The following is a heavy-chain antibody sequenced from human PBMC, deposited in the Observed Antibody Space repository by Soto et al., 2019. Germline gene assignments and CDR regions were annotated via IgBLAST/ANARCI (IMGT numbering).Heavy chain of an antibody. CDR1: GGSVSSGSYY. CDR3: ARLSAAWFDP. CDR2: IYHSGST. J-gene: IGHJ5*02. V-gene: IGHV4-61*01. D-gene: IGHD6-19*01. Sequence: QVQLQESGPGLVKPSETLSLTCTVSGGSVSSGSYYWGWIRQPPGKGLDWIGYIYHSGSTNYNPSLTSRVTISVDTSKIQFSLRLTSVTAADTAVYYCARLSAAWFDPWGQGTLVTVAS.